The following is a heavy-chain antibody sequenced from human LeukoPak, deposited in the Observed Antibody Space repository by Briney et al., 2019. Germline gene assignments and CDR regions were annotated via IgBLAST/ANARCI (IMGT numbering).Heavy chain of an antibody. Sequence: GSLRLSCAASGFTVSSNYMSWVRQPPGKGLEWIGEINHSGSTNYNPSLKSRVTISVDTSKNQFSLKLSSVAAADTAVYYCARHQLRITMVRGVIYRAFDPWGQGTLVTVSS. V-gene: IGHV4-34*01. CDR1: GFTVSSNY. J-gene: IGHJ5*02. CDR2: INHSGST. D-gene: IGHD3-10*01. CDR3: ARHQLRITMVRGVIYRAFDP.